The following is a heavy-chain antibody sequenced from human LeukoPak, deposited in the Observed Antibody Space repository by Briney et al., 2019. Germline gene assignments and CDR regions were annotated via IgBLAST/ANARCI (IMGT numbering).Heavy chain of an antibody. CDR2: IKQDGSDK. J-gene: IGHJ6*03. D-gene: IGHD2-15*01. V-gene: IGHV3-7*01. CDR3: ARVGAATFYWYYMDV. CDR1: GFTFSSYW. Sequence: GGSLRLCCEASGFTFSSYWMSWVRQAPGKGLEWVANIKQDGSDKYYVDSLKGRFTVSRDNAKNSLYLQINSLRVGDTAVYFCARVGAATFYWYYMDVWGKGTTVTVSS.